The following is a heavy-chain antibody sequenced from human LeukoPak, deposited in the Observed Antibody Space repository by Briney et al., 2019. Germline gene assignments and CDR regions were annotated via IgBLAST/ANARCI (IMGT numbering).Heavy chain of an antibody. Sequence: SETLSLTCTVSGYSISSGFYCGCIRQPPGKGLQWIGSIYQSGITSSNPSLKSRVTISVDTSKNQFSLKLTSVTAADTAVYYCARAVGTTTALFDYWGQGTLVTVSS. CDR2: IYQSGIT. CDR1: GYSISSGFY. D-gene: IGHD1-26*01. CDR3: ARAVGTTTALFDY. V-gene: IGHV4-38-2*02. J-gene: IGHJ4*02.